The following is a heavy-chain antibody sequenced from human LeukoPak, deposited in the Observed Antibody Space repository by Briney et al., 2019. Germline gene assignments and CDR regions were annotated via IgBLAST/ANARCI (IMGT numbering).Heavy chain of an antibody. CDR3: ARGSLCVAFHDD. V-gene: IGHV4-59*01. Sequence: SETLSLTCTVSGGSISSYYWSWIRQPPGKGLEWIGYIYYSGSTNYNPSLKSRVTISVDTSKNQFSLKLSSVTVADTAVYYCARGSLCVAFHDDWGQGTLVTVSS. CDR1: GGSISSYY. J-gene: IGHJ4*02. D-gene: IGHD2-15*01. CDR2: IYYSGST.